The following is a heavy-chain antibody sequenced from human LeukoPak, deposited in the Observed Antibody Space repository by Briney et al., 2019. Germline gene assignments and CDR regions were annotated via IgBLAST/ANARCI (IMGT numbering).Heavy chain of an antibody. V-gene: IGHV4-34*01. CDR3: ARGWLWPGMDV. CDR2: INHSGST. Sequence: NPSETLSLTCAVYGGSLSGYYWSWIRQPPGKGLEWIGEINHSGSTNYNPSLKSRVTISVDTSKNQFSLKLSSVTAADTAVYYCARGWLWPGMDVWGQGTTVTVSS. J-gene: IGHJ6*02. CDR1: GGSLSGYY. D-gene: IGHD5-18*01.